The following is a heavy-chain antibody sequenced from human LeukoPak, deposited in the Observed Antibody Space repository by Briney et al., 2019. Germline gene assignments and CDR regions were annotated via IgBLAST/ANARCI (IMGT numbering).Heavy chain of an antibody. CDR1: GNYW. D-gene: IGHD2-2*01. Sequence: GGSLRLSCAASGNYWMHWVRQAPGEGLVWVSHINSDGSWTSYADSVKGRFTISKDNAKNTVYLQMNNLRAEDTAVYYCVSFYETYWGRGTLVTVSS. CDR2: INSDGSWT. CDR3: VSFYETY. V-gene: IGHV3-74*01. J-gene: IGHJ4*02.